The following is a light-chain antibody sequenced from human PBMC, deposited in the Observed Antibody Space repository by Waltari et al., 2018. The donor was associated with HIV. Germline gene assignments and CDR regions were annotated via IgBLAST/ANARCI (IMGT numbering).Light chain of an antibody. CDR1: QSVSSSY. CDR2: GAS. Sequence: EIVLTQSPGTLSLSPGERAILSCRASQSVSSSYLAWYQQKPGQAPRLLIYGASSRATGIPDRFSGSGSRTDFTLTISRLEPEDFAVYYCQQYGSSPLTFGGGTKVQIK. J-gene: IGKJ4*01. V-gene: IGKV3-20*01. CDR3: QQYGSSPLT.